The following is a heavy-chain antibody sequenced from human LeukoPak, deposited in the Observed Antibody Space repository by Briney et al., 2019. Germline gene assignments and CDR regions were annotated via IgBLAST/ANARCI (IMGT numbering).Heavy chain of an antibody. CDR1: GGSFSGYY. J-gene: IGHJ6*03. Sequence: KPSETLSLTCAVYGGSFSGYYWSWIRQPPGKGLEWIGEINHSGSTNYNPSLKSRVTISVDTSKNQFSLKLSSVTAADTAVYYCARVSATGTTESYYYYYMDVWGKGTTVTVSS. D-gene: IGHD1-1*01. V-gene: IGHV4-34*01. CDR2: INHSGST. CDR3: ARVSATGTTESYYYYYMDV.